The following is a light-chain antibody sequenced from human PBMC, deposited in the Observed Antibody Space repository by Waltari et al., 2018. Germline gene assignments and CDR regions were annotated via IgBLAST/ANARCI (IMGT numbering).Light chain of an antibody. J-gene: IGLJ2*01. CDR2: EVS. V-gene: IGLV2-23*02. CDR1: SSDVGSYNL. Sequence: QSALTQPASVSGSPGQSITISCTGTSSDVGSYNLVSWYQQHPGKAPKLMIYEVSKRPSGVSNRFSGSKSGNTAPLTISGLQAEDEADYYCCSYAGSSTHVVFGGGTKLTVL. CDR3: CSYAGSSTHVV.